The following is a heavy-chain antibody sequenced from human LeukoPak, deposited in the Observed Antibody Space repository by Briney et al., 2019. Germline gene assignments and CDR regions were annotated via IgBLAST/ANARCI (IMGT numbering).Heavy chain of an antibody. J-gene: IGHJ3*02. CDR3: AKDRSSTWYGAFDI. CDR2: MRRGSDYK. D-gene: IGHD6-13*01. Sequence: MAGGSLRLSCVGSGFNLNDYYMAWIRQTPGKGLQRVSYMRRGSDYKAYEDSVKGRFTISRDNGKNSLYLQMNSLTAEDTAVYCCAKDRSSTWYGAFDIWGQGTMVIVSS. V-gene: IGHV3-11*05. CDR1: GFNLNDYY.